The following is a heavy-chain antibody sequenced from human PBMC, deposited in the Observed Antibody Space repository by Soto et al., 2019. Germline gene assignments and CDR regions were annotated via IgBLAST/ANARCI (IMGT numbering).Heavy chain of an antibody. V-gene: IGHV3-15*07. CDR3: TTDSRTTLPEIRFDY. CDR2: VKSKADGGSG. D-gene: IGHD1-26*01. J-gene: IGHJ4*01. Sequence: EVQLVESWGGLVKPGGSLRLSCAASGFPFNNAWINWVRQVPGKGLEWVGRVKSKADGGSGDYAAPVKGRFVVSRDDSKDIVYLQMNSLKIEDTGVYYCTTDSRTTLPEIRFDYWGHGTQVTVSS. CDR1: GFPFNNAW.